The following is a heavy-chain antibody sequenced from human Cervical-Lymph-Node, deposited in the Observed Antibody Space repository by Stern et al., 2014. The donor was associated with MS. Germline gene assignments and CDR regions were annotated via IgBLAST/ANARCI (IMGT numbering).Heavy chain of an antibody. Sequence: VHLVESGAEVKKSGASVKVSCKASGYTFTGHYMHWVRQAPGQGLEWMGWINPNTGDTNYVQQFQGRVTMTRDTSIGPAYMEMSSLSSDDTAVYYCARDLGGGYAADAVDIWGQGTMIIVSS. CDR1: GYTFTGHY. D-gene: IGHD1-26*01. CDR2: INPNTGDT. CDR3: ARDLGGGYAADAVDI. V-gene: IGHV1-2*02. J-gene: IGHJ3*02.